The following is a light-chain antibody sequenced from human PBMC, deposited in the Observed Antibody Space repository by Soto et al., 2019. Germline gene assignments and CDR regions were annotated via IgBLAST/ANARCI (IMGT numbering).Light chain of an antibody. CDR3: QQYNSYPLTT. CDR1: QSISSW. J-gene: IGKJ1*01. CDR2: DAS. V-gene: IGKV1-5*01. Sequence: DIQMTQSPSTLSASVGDRVTITCRASQSISSWLAWYQQKPGKAPKLLIYDASSLESGVPSRFSGSGSGTEFTLTISSLQPDDFATYYCQQYNSYPLTTFGQGTKVDIK.